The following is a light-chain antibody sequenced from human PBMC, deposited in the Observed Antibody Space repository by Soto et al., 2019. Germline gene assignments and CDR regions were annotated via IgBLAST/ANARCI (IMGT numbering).Light chain of an antibody. Sequence: PGERATLSCSASQSVSSYLAWYQQKPGQAPRLLIYDTSTRATGIPARFSGSGSGTEFTLTISSLQSEDFAVYYCQQYSNWPPITFGQGTRLEI. CDR3: QQYSNWPPIT. J-gene: IGKJ5*01. CDR2: DTS. CDR1: QSVSSY. V-gene: IGKV3-15*01.